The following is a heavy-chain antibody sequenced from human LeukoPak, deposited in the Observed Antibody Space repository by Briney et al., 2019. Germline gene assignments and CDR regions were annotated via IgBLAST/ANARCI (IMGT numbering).Heavy chain of an antibody. V-gene: IGHV3-48*01. D-gene: IGHD4-23*01. CDR1: GFTFSSYN. CDR2: ISTSSSRI. CDR3: ARGRPHGNDY. Sequence: RGSLRLSCVASGFTFSSYNMNWVRQAPGKGLQWVSYISTSSSRIYYTDSVKGRFTISRDNAKNSLYLQLNSLRVEDTAVYYCARGRPHGNDYWGQGTLVTVSS. J-gene: IGHJ4*02.